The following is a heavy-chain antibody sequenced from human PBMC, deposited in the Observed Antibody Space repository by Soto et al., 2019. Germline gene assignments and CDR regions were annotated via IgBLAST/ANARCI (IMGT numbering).Heavy chain of an antibody. V-gene: IGHV3-21*01. CDR3: ARDFPTTVTTRDFDP. J-gene: IGHJ5*02. CDR2: ISSSSSYI. Sequence: EVQLLESGGGLVQPGGSLRLSCAVSGSTFSTYSMNWVRQAPGKGLEWVSSISSSSSYIYYADSVKGRFTISRDNAKNSLYLQMNSLRVEDTAVYYCARDFPTTVTTRDFDPWGQGTLVTVSS. D-gene: IGHD4-17*01. CDR1: GSTFSTYS.